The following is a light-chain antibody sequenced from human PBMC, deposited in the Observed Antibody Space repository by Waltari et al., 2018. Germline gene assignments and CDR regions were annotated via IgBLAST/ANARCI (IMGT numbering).Light chain of an antibody. J-gene: IGKJ4*01. Sequence: IVLTQSPGTLSLSPGERAPLSCRASHTVRITYLAWYQQKPGQAPTLLIYGASSRATGIPDRFSGSGSGTDFSLTISSLEPEDFAVYYCQQYDISPLTFGGGTKVEIK. CDR1: HTVRITY. V-gene: IGKV3-20*01. CDR2: GAS. CDR3: QQYDISPLT.